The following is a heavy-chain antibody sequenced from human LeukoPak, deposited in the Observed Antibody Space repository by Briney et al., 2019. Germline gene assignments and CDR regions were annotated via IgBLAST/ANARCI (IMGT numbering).Heavy chain of an antibody. CDR2: INHSGST. Sequence: SETLSLTCAVYGGSFSGYYWSWIRQPPGKGLEWIGEINHSGSTNYNPSLKSRVTISVDASKNQFSLKLSSVTAADTAVYYCARDFEYTAFDYWGQGTLVTVSS. D-gene: IGHD5-18*01. V-gene: IGHV4-34*01. J-gene: IGHJ4*02. CDR3: ARDFEYTAFDY. CDR1: GGSFSGYY.